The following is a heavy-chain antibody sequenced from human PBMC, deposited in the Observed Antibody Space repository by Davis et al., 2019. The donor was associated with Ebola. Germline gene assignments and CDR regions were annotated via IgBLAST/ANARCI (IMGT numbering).Heavy chain of an antibody. D-gene: IGHD6-13*01. CDR2: INNNRNT. V-gene: IGHV4-39*01. CDR3: ARQRVIEAGTGFDY. Sequence: SETLSLTCSVSGGSISSSSSYWGWIRQPPGKGLEWIGSINNNRNTYHNPSVKSRVTISVDTSMNQFSLLLNSVTAADTAVYYCARQRVIEAGTGFDYWGQGTLVTVPS. CDR1: GGSISSSSSY. J-gene: IGHJ4*02.